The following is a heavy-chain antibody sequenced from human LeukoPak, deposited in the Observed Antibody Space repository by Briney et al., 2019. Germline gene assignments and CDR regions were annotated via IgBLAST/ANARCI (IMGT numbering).Heavy chain of an antibody. J-gene: IGHJ3*02. D-gene: IGHD3-22*01. Sequence: ASVKVSCKASGYTFTSYGISWVRQAPGQGLEWMGWISAYYGNTNYAQKLQGRVTMTTDTSTSTAYMELRSLRSDDTAVYYCAGDKGIVVVIRPNDAFDIWGQGTMVTVSS. CDR1: GYTFTSYG. CDR3: AGDKGIVVVIRPNDAFDI. CDR2: ISAYYGNT. V-gene: IGHV1-18*01.